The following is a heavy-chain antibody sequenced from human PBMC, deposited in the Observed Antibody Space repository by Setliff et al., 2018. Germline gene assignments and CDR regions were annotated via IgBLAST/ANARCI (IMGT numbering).Heavy chain of an antibody. V-gene: IGHV3-7*01. J-gene: IGHJ4*02. CDR3: AARGSADY. Sequence: GGSLRLSCAASGFTFSNAWMSWVRQAPGKGLEWVANIKQDGSDKYYVDSVKGRFTISRDNAKNSLYLQMNSLRAEDSAVYYCAARGSADYWGQGTLVTVSS. D-gene: IGHD3-10*01. CDR1: GFTFSNAW. CDR2: IKQDGSDK.